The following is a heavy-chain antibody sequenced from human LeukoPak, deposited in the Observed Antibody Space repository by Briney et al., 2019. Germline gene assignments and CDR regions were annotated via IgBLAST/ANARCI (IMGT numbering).Heavy chain of an antibody. V-gene: IGHV3-23*01. D-gene: IGHD5-12*01. CDR1: GFTVSSNY. CDR3: AKDSEIGYYYYYYGMDV. J-gene: IGHJ6*02. CDR2: ISASGGST. Sequence: PGGSLRLSCAASGFTVSSNYMSWVRQAPGKGLEWVSVISASGGSTYYADSVKGRFTLSRDNSKNTLYLQMNSLRAEDTAVYYCAKDSEIGYYYYYYGMDVWGRGTTVTVSS.